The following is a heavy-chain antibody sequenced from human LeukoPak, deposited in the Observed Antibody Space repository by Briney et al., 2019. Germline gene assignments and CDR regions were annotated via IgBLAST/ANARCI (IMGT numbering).Heavy chain of an antibody. CDR3: ATDPLRYFDWLLYD. CDR1: GYTLTELS. Sequence: ASVKVSCMVSGYTLTELSMHWVRQAPGKGLEWMGGFDPEDGETIYAQKFQGRVTMTEDTSTDTAYMELSSLRSEDTAVYYCATDPLRYFDWLLYDWGQGTLVTVSS. V-gene: IGHV1-24*01. D-gene: IGHD3-9*01. J-gene: IGHJ4*02. CDR2: FDPEDGET.